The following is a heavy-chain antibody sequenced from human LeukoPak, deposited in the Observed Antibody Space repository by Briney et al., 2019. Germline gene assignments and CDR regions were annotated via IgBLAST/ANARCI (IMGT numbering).Heavy chain of an antibody. CDR3: AREPTTLNGYSVSRRHHYFDH. Sequence: GGSLRLSCAASGFTFSSYDMHWVRQAPGKGLEWVAVIWYDGSNINYGDSVKGRFAISRDNSRNTLYLQMNSLRAEDTALYYCAREPTTLNGYSVSRRHHYFDHWGQGALVTVSS. V-gene: IGHV3-33*01. CDR2: IWYDGSNI. CDR1: GFTFSSYD. J-gene: IGHJ4*02. D-gene: IGHD5-24*01.